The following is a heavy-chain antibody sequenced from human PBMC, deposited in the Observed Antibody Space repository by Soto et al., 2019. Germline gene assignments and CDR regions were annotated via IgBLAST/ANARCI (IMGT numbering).Heavy chain of an antibody. Sequence: GESLKISCKGSGYTFTSYWIGWVRQMPGKGLEWMGIIYPGDSDTRYSPSFQGQVTISADKSISTAYLQWSSLKASDTAMYYCASTSIAAAGKDYNWFDPWGQGTLVTVSS. V-gene: IGHV5-51*01. CDR2: IYPGDSDT. J-gene: IGHJ5*02. D-gene: IGHD6-13*01. CDR3: ASTSIAAAGKDYNWFDP. CDR1: GYTFTSYW.